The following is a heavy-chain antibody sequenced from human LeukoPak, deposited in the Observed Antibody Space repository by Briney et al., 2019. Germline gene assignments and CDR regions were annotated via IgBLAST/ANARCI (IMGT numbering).Heavy chain of an antibody. Sequence: GGSLRLSCAASGFTFNTYDMHWVRQASGKGLEWVSSIGTVGDTYYAGSVKGRFTISREDAKRSLYLQMNSLRAGDTAVYYCVRGGDPEALDYWGQGTLVTVSS. CDR3: VRGGDPEALDY. CDR1: GFTFNTYD. D-gene: IGHD5-12*01. CDR2: IGTVGDT. J-gene: IGHJ4*02. V-gene: IGHV3-13*01.